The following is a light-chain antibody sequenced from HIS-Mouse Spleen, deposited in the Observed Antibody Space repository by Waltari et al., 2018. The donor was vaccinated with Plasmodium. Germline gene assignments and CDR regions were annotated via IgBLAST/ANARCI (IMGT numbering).Light chain of an antibody. V-gene: IGLV3-10*01. Sequence: SYELTQPPSVSVSPGQTARITCSGVALPTKYACWYQQKSGQAPVLVIYEDSKRPSGIPERFSGSSSGTMATLTISGAQVEDEADYYCYSTDSSGNHRVFGGGTKLTVL. CDR1: ALPTKY. J-gene: IGLJ3*02. CDR3: YSTDSSGNHRV. CDR2: EDS.